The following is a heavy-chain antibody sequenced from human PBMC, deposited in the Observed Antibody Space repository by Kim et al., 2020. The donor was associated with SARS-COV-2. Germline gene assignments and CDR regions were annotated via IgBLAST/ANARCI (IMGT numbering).Heavy chain of an antibody. CDR3: VRGRGVGGYFDS. CDR1: GFTFSDHY. Sequence: GGSLRLSCAASGFTFSDHYMDWVRQAPGKGLEWVGGIRNKVNSFTTEHSGSVKGSFTISRDDSKHSLYLQIHRVKIEDTAVYSCVRGRGVGGYFDSWCQ. V-gene: IGHV3-72*01. J-gene: IGHJ4*02. D-gene: IGHD3-3*01. CDR2: IRNKVNSFTT.